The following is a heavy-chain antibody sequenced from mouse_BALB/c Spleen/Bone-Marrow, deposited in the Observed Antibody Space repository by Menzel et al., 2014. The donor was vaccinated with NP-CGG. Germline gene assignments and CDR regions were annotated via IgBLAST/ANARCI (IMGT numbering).Heavy chain of an antibody. J-gene: IGHJ3*01. Sequence: EVKLMESGGGLVQPGGSLKLSCAASGFTFSSNTMSWVRQTPEKRLEWVAYISNGGGSTYYPDTVKGRFTISRDNAKNTLYLQMSSLKSEDTAMYYCARRAGAYWGQGTLVTVSA. D-gene: IGHD3-3*01. CDR3: ARRAGAY. CDR1: GFTFSSNT. V-gene: IGHV5-12-2*01. CDR2: ISNGGGST.